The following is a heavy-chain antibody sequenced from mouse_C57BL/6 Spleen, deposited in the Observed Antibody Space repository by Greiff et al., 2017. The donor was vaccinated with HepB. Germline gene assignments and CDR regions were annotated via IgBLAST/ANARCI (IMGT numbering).Heavy chain of an antibody. CDR3: ARGEYQGYFDY. Sequence: EVKLLESGPGLVKPSQSLSLTCSVTGYSITSGYYWNWIRQFPGNKLEWMGYISYDGSNNYNPSLKNRISITRDTSKNQFFLKLNSVTTEDTATYYCARGEYQGYFDYWGQGTTLTVSS. CDR1: GYSITSGYY. J-gene: IGHJ2*01. V-gene: IGHV3-6*01. CDR2: ISYDGSN. D-gene: IGHD2-10*02.